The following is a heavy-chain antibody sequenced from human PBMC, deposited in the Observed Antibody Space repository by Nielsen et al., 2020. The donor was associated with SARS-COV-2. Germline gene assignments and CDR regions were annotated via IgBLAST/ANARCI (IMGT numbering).Heavy chain of an antibody. J-gene: IGHJ6*03. CDR3: ASSTSHYYYYMDV. CDR1: GFTFSSYW. V-gene: IGHV3-7*03. Sequence: GGSLRLSCAASGFTFSSYWMSWVRQAPGKGLEWVANIKQDGSEKYYVDSVKGRFTISRDNAKNSLYLQMNSLRAEDTAVYYCASSTSHYYYYMDVWGKGTTVTVSS. CDR2: IKQDGSEK. D-gene: IGHD2-2*01.